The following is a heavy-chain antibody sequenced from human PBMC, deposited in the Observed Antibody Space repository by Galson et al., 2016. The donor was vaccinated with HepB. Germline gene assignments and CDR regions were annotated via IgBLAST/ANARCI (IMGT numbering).Heavy chain of an antibody. CDR3: GRAKIWSLGNSPFDF. CDR1: GGSFSDYY. V-gene: IGHV4-34*01. CDR2: INHSGST. Sequence: SETLSLTCAVYGGSFSDYYWSWIRQPPGKGLEWIGEINHSGSTNYNPSLKSRVTISVDTSKNQFSLKLSSVTAADTAFYYCGRAKIWSLGNSPFDFWGQGTPVTVSS. D-gene: IGHD4-23*01. J-gene: IGHJ4*02.